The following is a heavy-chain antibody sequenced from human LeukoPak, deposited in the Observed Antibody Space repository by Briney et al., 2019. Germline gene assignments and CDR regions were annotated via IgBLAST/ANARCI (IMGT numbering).Heavy chain of an antibody. Sequence: PVASVTVSCKASGYTFTSYYMHWVRQAPGQGLEWMGIINPSGGSTSYAQKFQGRVTMTRDMSTSTVYMELSSLRSEDTAVYYCAREGYYYDSSANPYYFDYWGQGTLVTVSS. V-gene: IGHV1-46*01. D-gene: IGHD3-22*01. CDR3: AREGYYYDSSANPYYFDY. CDR2: INPSGGST. CDR1: GYTFTSYY. J-gene: IGHJ4*02.